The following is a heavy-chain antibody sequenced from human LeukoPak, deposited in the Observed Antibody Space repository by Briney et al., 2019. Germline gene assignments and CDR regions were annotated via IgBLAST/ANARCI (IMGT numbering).Heavy chain of an antibody. J-gene: IGHJ4*02. CDR1: GGTFSSYA. Sequence: PVKVSCKASGGTFSSYAISWVRQAPGQGLEWMGGIIPIFGTANYAQKFQGRVTITADESTSTAYMELSSLRSEDTAVYYCARGYSGYDRRGNYFDYWGQGTLVTVSS. D-gene: IGHD5-12*01. CDR2: IIPIFGTA. V-gene: IGHV1-69*13. CDR3: ARGYSGYDRRGNYFDY.